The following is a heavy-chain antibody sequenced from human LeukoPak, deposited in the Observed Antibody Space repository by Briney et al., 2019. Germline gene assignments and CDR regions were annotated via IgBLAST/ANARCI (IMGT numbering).Heavy chain of an antibody. CDR3: ARRLYIVRGAFDI. CDR1: GFTFSNYG. J-gene: IGHJ3*02. Sequence: GGSLRLSCAASGFTFSNYGTNWVRQAPGKGLEWVSGITANGGTTYYADSVKGRFTISRDNSKNTVHLQMNNLRAEDTAMYFCARRLYIVRGAFDIWGQGTMVTVSS. CDR2: ITANGGTT. D-gene: IGHD2/OR15-2a*01. V-gene: IGHV3-23*01.